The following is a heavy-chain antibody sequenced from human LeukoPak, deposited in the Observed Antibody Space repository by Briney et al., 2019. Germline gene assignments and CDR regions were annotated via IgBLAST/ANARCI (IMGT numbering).Heavy chain of an antibody. V-gene: IGHV1-2*02. J-gene: IGHJ4*02. CDR3: ARGVEMATIARIWGPLGEYYIDY. D-gene: IGHD5-24*01. Sequence: ASVKVSCKASGYTFTGYYMHWVRQAPGQGLEWMGWINPNSGGTNYAQKFQGRVTMTRDTSISTAYMELSRLRSDDTAVYYCARGVEMATIARIWGPLGEYYIDYWGQGTLVTVSS. CDR1: GYTFTGYY. CDR2: INPNSGGT.